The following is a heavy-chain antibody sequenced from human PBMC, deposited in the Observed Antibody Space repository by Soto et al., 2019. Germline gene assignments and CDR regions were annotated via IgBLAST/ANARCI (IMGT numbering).Heavy chain of an antibody. V-gene: IGHV3-53*01. J-gene: IGHJ5*02. CDR1: GFTVSSNY. Sequence: PGGSLRLSCAASGFTVSSNYMSWVRQAPGKGLEWVSVIYSGGSTYYADSVKGRFTISRDNSKNTLYLQMNSLRAEDTAVYYCARVYDFWSGYPLDHWGQGTLVTVSS. D-gene: IGHD3-3*01. CDR3: ARVYDFWSGYPLDH. CDR2: IYSGGST.